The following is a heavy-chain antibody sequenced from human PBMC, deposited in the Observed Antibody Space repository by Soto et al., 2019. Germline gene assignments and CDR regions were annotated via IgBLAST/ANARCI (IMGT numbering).Heavy chain of an antibody. CDR3: AKVTYYYDTSDYQISDY. J-gene: IGHJ4*02. CDR2: ISGSGSSR. CDR1: GFTFASYA. D-gene: IGHD3-22*01. Sequence: GGSLRLSCAASGFTFASYAMSWVRQAPGKGLEWVSAISGSGSSRYYADSVKGRFTISRDNSKNTLYLQMNSLRAEDTAVYYCAKVTYYYDTSDYQISDYWGQGT. V-gene: IGHV3-23*01.